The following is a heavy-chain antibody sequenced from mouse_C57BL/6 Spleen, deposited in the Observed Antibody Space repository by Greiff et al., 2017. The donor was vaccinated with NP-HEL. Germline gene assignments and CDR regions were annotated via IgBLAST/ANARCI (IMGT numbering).Heavy chain of an antibody. V-gene: IGHV2-2*01. CDR1: GFSLTSYG. Sequence: QVHVKQSGPGLVQPSQRLSITCTVSGFSLTSYGVHWVRQSPGKGLEWLGVIWSGGSTDYNAAFIARLSISKDNSKSQVFFKMNRLQADDTAIYYCARAAFYSNYEYFDVSGTGTTVTVSS. D-gene: IGHD2-5*01. CDR2: IWSGGST. J-gene: IGHJ1*03. CDR3: ARAAFYSNYEYFDV.